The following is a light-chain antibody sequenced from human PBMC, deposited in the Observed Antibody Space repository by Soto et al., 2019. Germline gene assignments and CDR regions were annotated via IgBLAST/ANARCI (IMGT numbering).Light chain of an antibody. J-gene: IGKJ5*01. Sequence: EIVLTQSPSTLSLSPGERATLPCRASQSVGSYFAWYQQKPGQAPRLLIYDASNSAPGIPARFSGSGSRTDVSLTISSEVQPDFVVDYCQQRSNRWPRTFGQGTRLDIK. CDR3: QQRSNRWPRT. CDR2: DAS. V-gene: IGKV3-11*01. CDR1: QSVGSY.